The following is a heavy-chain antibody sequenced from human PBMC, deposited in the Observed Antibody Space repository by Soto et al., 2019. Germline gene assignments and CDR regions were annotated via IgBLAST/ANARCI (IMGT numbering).Heavy chain of an antibody. CDR2: TYYRSKWYN. V-gene: IGHV6-1*01. D-gene: IGHD2-2*01. CDR1: GDSVSSNSAA. J-gene: IGHJ6*02. Sequence: SQTLSLTCAISGDSVSSNSAAWNWIRQSPSRGLEWLGRTYYRSKWYNDFAVSVKSRVTISPDTSKNQFSLQLNSVTPEDTAVYYCARTDVSMPYNYFGIDVWGQGTTVTVSS. CDR3: ARTDVSMPYNYFGIDV.